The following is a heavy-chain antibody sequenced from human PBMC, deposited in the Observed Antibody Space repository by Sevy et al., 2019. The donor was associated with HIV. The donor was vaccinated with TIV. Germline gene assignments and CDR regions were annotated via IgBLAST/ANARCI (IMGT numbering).Heavy chain of an antibody. J-gene: IGHJ6*02. Sequence: GGSLRLSCAASGFTFSSYWMHWVRQAPGKGLVWVSRINSDGSSTSYADSVKGRFTISRDNAKNTLYLQMNSLGAEDTAVYYCARDRPYGSGSYYSSGYYYGMDVWGQGTTVTVSS. CDR3: ARDRPYGSGSYYSSGYYYGMDV. D-gene: IGHD3-10*01. CDR1: GFTFSSYW. V-gene: IGHV3-74*01. CDR2: INSDGSST.